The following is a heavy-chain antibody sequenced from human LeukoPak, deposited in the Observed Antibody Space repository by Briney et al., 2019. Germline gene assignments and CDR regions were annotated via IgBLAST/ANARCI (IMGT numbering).Heavy chain of an antibody. V-gene: IGHV3-7*04. Sequence: GGSLRLSCAASGFTFSNYYMSWVRQAPGKGLEWVATITLDGSDSYYVDSVKGRFTVSRDNAKNSLYLQMNSLRVEDTAVFYCTTENWYVFENWGQGSLVTVSS. CDR3: TTENWYVFEN. J-gene: IGHJ4*02. CDR1: GFTFSNYY. D-gene: IGHD1-1*01. CDR2: ITLDGSDS.